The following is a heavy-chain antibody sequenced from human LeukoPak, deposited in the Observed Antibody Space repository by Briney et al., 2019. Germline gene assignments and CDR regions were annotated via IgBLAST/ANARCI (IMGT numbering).Heavy chain of an antibody. J-gene: IGHJ1*01. CDR1: GYTFTSYA. CDR2: INAGNGNT. V-gene: IGHV1-3*01. CDR3: SVLAVANAEYFQH. Sequence: ASAKASCKASGYTFTSYAMHWVRQAPGQRLEWMGWINAGNGNTKYSQKFQGRVTITRVTSASTAYMEQSSLRSEGTVVYYGSVLAVANAEYFQHWGQGTLVTVSS. D-gene: IGHD6-19*01.